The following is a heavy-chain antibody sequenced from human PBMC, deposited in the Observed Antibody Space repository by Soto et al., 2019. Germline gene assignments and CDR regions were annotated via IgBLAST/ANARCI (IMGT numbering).Heavy chain of an antibody. D-gene: IGHD2-2*01. J-gene: IGHJ5*02. CDR2: IYHSGST. CDR3: ARVPDR. Sequence: PSETLSLTCAVSGGSISSGGYSWGWIRQPPGKGLEWIGYIYHSGSTYYNPSLKSRVTISVDRSKNQFSLKLSSVTAADTAVYYCARVPDRWGQGTLVTGSS. CDR1: GGSISSGGYS. V-gene: IGHV4-30-2*01.